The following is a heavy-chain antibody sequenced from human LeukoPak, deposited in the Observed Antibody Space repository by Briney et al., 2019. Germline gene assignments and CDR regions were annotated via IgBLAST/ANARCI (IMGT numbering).Heavy chain of an antibody. J-gene: IGHJ3*02. D-gene: IGHD1-26*01. V-gene: IGHV4-61*01. Sequence: SQTLSLTCTVSGGSISSGSYYWSWIRQPPGKGLEWIAYIYYSESTNYNPSLKTRVTISVDTSKDQFSLKLSSVTAADTAVYYCARDGGYGAFDIWGQGTMVTVSS. CDR2: IYYSEST. CDR3: ARDGGYGAFDI. CDR1: GGSISSGSYY.